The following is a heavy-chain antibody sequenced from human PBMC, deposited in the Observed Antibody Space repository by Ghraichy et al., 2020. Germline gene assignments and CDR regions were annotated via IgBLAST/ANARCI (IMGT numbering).Heavy chain of an antibody. CDR2: ISYSGNTI. V-gene: IGHV3-11*01. CDR3: ARDIGYSLHY. J-gene: IGHJ4*02. D-gene: IGHD5-18*01. Sequence: GSLRLSCAVSGFTFSDYYMNWIRQAPGKGLEWVSYISYSGNTIYADSVKGRFTISRDNAKNSLYLQMNSLRPEDTAVYYCARDIGYSLHYWGQGTLVTVPS. CDR1: GFTFSDYY.